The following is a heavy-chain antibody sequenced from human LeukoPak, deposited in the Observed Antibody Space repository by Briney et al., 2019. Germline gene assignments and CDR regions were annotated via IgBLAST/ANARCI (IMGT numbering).Heavy chain of an antibody. CDR3: ARGVITMVRGVIGYYYYYMDV. CDR1: GGSISSYY. V-gene: IGHV4-4*07. CDR2: IYTSGST. D-gene: IGHD3-10*01. Sequence: PSETLSLTCTVSGGSISSYYWSWIRQPAGKGLEWIGHIYTSGSTNYNPSLKSRVTMSVDTSKNQFSLKLSSVTAADTAVYYCARGVITMVRGVIGYYYYYMDVWGKGTTVTVSS. J-gene: IGHJ6*03.